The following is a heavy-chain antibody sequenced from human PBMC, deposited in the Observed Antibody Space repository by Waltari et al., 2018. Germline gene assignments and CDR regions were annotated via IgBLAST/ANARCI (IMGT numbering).Heavy chain of an antibody. D-gene: IGHD3-10*01. Sequence: QEQLVESGGGVVQPGRSLRLSCAASGFSFNKYTMNWVRQAPGKGPGWVAGIWFDRSIKYYGESVKGRFTISRDNSRTTLYLQMNSLRVDDTAVYYCARDRSSEFYYGMDVWGQGTTVTVSS. CDR3: ARDRSSEFYYGMDV. CDR1: GFSFNKYT. J-gene: IGHJ6*02. CDR2: IWFDRSIK. V-gene: IGHV3-33*01.